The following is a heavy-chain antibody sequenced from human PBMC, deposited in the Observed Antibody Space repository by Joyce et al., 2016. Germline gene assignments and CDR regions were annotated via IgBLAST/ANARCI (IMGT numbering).Heavy chain of an antibody. CDR1: GFKFNRYS. Sequence: EVQLVESGGGLVQPGGSLRLSCAASGFKFNRYSMNWVRQAPGKGLGWVSYMSSSNTMDYSDAGKGRFTNSRDNVKNARVLQMNGLRADDTAVYYCARDSPYYDLSRAPQLGGFDIWGQGTMVIVSS. V-gene: IGHV3-48*01. J-gene: IGHJ3*02. D-gene: IGHD3-3*01. CDR2: MSSSNTM. CDR3: ARDSPYYDLSRAPQLGGFDI.